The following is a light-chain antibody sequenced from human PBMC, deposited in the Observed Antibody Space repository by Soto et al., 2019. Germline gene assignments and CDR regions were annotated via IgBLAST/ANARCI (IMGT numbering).Light chain of an antibody. CDR1: SSDVGGYNY. V-gene: IGLV2-8*01. Sequence: QSALTQPPSASGSPGQSVTISCTGTSSDVGGYNYFSWYQQHPGKAPKLMIYEVSKRPSGVPDRFSGSKSGNTASLTVSGIQPEDEADYYRSSYAGSNKSVFGTGPKLT. J-gene: IGLJ1*01. CDR3: SSYAGSNKSV. CDR2: EVS.